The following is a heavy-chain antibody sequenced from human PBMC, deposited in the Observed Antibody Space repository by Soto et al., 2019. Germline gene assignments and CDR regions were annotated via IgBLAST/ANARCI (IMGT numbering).Heavy chain of an antibody. J-gene: IGHJ4*02. V-gene: IGHV4-30-4*01. CDR1: GGSISSGDYY. Sequence: QVQLQESGPGLVKPSQTLSLTCTVSGGSISSGDYYWSWIRQPPGKGLEWIGYIYYSGSTYYNPSLKGRVTISVDTTKNQFSLKLSSVTAADTAVYYCARDNYYDSRRRGYFDYWGQGTLVTVSS. CDR2: IYYSGST. D-gene: IGHD3-22*01. CDR3: ARDNYYDSRRRGYFDY.